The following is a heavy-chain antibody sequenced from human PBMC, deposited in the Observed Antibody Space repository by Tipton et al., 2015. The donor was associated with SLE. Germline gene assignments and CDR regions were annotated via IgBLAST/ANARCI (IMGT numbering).Heavy chain of an antibody. D-gene: IGHD6-13*01. CDR1: GYTFTRFG. V-gene: IGHV1-18*01. CDR3: ARDGLLVRNHFDY. Sequence: QVQLVQSGAEVKKPGASVMVSCKASGYTFTRFGIGWVRLAPGQGLEWMGWVSAYNGDTYYAHKFQGRVTMTTDTSTSTAYMELRSLRSDDTAVCYCARDGLLVRNHFDYWGQGTLVTVSS. CDR2: VSAYNGDT. J-gene: IGHJ4*02.